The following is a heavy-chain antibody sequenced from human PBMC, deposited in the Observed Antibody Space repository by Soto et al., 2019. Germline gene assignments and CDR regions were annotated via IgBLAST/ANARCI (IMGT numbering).Heavy chain of an antibody. CDR1: GGSISSSSYY. CDR3: ARHDSGYYWYYFDY. Sequence: SETLSLTCTVSGGSISSSSYYWGWIRQPPGKGLEWIGSIYYSGSTYYNPSLKSRVTISVDTSKNQFSLKLSSVTAADTAVYYCARHDSGYYWYYFDYWGQGTLVTVSS. D-gene: IGHD3-22*01. V-gene: IGHV4-39*01. J-gene: IGHJ4*02. CDR2: IYYSGST.